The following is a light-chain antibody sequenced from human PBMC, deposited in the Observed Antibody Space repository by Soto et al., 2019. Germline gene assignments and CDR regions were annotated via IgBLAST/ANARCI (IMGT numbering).Light chain of an antibody. CDR2: GAS. CDR1: QSVTSNY. Sequence: ETVLTQYPGTLSLSPGERATLFCRASQSVTSNYLAWYQQKTGQAPRLLIYGASSRATGIADRFSGSGSGTDFTLTISRLEPEDFAVYYCQQHGTSPPSWTFGQGTNVEIK. J-gene: IGKJ1*01. V-gene: IGKV3-20*01. CDR3: QQHGTSPPSWT.